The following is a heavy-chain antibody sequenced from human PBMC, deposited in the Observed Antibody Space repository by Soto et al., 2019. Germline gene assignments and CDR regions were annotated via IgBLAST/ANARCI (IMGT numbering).Heavy chain of an antibody. V-gene: IGHV1-69*06. CDR3: ARRRGAPLWFGEYGMDV. D-gene: IGHD3-10*01. Sequence: SVKVSCKASGGTFSSYAISWVRQAPGQGLEWMGGIIPIFGTANYAQKFQGRVTITADKSTSTAYMELSSLRSEDTAMYYCARRRGAPLWFGEYGMDVWGQGTTVTVSS. CDR1: GGTFSSYA. J-gene: IGHJ6*02. CDR2: IIPIFGTA.